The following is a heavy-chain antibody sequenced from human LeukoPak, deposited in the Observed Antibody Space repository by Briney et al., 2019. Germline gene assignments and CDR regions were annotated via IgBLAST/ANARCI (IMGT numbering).Heavy chain of an antibody. J-gene: IGHJ4*02. D-gene: IGHD3-10*01. CDR1: GFTFSNAW. V-gene: IGHV3-15*01. CDR2: IKSKTDGGIT. CDR3: TTGGYGSGSSETQYFDY. Sequence: GGSLRLSCAASGFTFSNAWMSWVRQAPGKGLEWVGRIKSKTDGGITDYAAPVKGRFTISRDDSKNTLYLQMNSLKTEDTAVYYCTTGGYGSGSSETQYFDYWGQGTLVTVSS.